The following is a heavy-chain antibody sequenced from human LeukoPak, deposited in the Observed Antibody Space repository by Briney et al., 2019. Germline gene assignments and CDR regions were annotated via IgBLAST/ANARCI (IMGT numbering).Heavy chain of an antibody. CDR2: ISAYNGNT. Sequence: ASVKVSCKASGYTFTSYGISWVRQAPGQGLEWMGWISAYNGNTNYAQKLQGRVTMTTDTSTSTAYMELRSLRSDDTAVYYCARERRYCSGGSCYYYFDYWGQGTLVTVSS. V-gene: IGHV1-18*01. J-gene: IGHJ4*02. CDR1: GYTFTSYG. CDR3: ARERRYCSGGSCYYYFDY. D-gene: IGHD2-15*01.